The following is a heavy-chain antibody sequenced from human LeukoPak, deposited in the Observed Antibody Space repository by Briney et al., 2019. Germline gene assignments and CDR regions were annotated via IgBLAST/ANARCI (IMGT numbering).Heavy chain of an antibody. CDR2: INPNNGDT. V-gene: IGHV1-2*02. D-gene: IGHD3-3*01. J-gene: IGHJ4*02. Sequence: ASVKVSYTASGHNFPGYDIHWVRQAPGQGFEWMGWINPNNGDTNYAQKFQGRVTMTRDTSVSTAFMELSTLKSDDAAVYYWARGIPSFSLFGMVIYWGQGTLLTVSS. CDR1: GHNFPGYD. CDR3: ARGIPSFSLFGMVIY.